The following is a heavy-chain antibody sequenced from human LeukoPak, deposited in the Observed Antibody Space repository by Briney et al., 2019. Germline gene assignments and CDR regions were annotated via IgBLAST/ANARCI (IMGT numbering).Heavy chain of an antibody. CDR1: GFTFSSYW. CDR2: IKQDGRAK. CDR3: ARVLVQLEYYFDY. Sequence: GGSLRLSCAASGFTFSSYWMSWVRQAPGKGLEWVANIKQDGRAKYYVESVKGRFTISRDNAKNSLYLHMNSLRAEDRAVYYCARVLVQLEYYFDYWGQGTLVTVSS. V-gene: IGHV3-7*01. D-gene: IGHD2-2*01. J-gene: IGHJ4*02.